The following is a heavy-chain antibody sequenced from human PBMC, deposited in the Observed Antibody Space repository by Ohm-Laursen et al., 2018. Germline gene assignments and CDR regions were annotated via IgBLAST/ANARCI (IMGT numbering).Heavy chain of an antibody. J-gene: IGHJ6*02. Sequence: GTLSLTCTVSGGSISSYYWSWIRQPPGKGLEWIGYIYYSGSTNYNPSLKSRVTISVDTSKKQFSLKLSSVTAADTAVYYCAREVGSSSSREYDYYYGMDVWGQGTTVTVSS. CDR1: GGSISSYY. V-gene: IGHV4-59*01. D-gene: IGHD6-6*01. CDR2: IYYSGST. CDR3: AREVGSSSSREYDYYYGMDV.